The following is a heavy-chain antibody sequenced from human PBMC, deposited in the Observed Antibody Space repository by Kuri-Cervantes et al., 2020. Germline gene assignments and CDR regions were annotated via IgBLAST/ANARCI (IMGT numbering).Heavy chain of an antibody. CDR3: AKDAPSYCGGDCLLTEEYFQH. CDR2: INPNSGGT. D-gene: IGHD2-21*02. J-gene: IGHJ1*01. V-gene: IGHV1-2*02. Sequence: ASVKVSCKASGYTFTGYYMHWVRQAPGQGLEWMGWINPNSGGTNYAQKLQGRVTMTTDTSTSTAYMELRSLRSDDTAVYYCAKDAPSYCGGDCLLTEEYFQHWGQGTLVTVSS. CDR1: GYTFTGYY.